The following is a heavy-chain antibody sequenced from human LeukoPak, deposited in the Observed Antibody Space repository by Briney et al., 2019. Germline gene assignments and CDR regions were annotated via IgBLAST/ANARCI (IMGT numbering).Heavy chain of an antibody. V-gene: IGHV3-23*01. CDR2: ISGSGGRT. Sequence: GGSLRLSCAASAFTFSSYAMSWVRQAPGKGLEWVSAISGSGGRTYYAGSVKGRFTISRDNSKNTLYLQMNSLRAEDTAVYYCAKHRWVGESPYYFDYWGQGTLVTVSS. D-gene: IGHD3-10*01. J-gene: IGHJ4*02. CDR3: AKHRWVGESPYYFDY. CDR1: AFTFSSYA.